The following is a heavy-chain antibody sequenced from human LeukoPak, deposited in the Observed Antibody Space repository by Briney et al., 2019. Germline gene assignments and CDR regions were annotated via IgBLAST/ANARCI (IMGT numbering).Heavy chain of an antibody. Sequence: SETLSLTCTVSGDSISSSNYYWGWIRQPPGKGLEWIGSIYYSGSTYYNPSLKGRITISVDTSKNQFSLKLSSVTAADTAVYYCARLRPTFKGDYWGQGTLVTVSS. J-gene: IGHJ4*02. V-gene: IGHV4-39*01. CDR1: GDSISSSNYY. CDR2: IYYSGST. CDR3: ARLRPTFKGDY. D-gene: IGHD3-3*02.